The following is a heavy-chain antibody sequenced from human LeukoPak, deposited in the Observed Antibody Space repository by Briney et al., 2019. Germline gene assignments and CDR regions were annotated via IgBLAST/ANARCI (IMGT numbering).Heavy chain of an antibody. CDR2: ISYDGSNK. Sequence: AGGSLRLSCAASGFTVSSNYMSWVRQAPGKGLEWVAVISYDGSNKYYADSVKGRFTISRDNSKNTLYLQMNSLRAEDTAVYYCARAPPSGKYSSSLDPWGQGTLVTVSS. CDR3: ARAPPSGKYSSSLDP. J-gene: IGHJ5*02. V-gene: IGHV3-30-3*01. CDR1: GFTVSSNY. D-gene: IGHD6-6*01.